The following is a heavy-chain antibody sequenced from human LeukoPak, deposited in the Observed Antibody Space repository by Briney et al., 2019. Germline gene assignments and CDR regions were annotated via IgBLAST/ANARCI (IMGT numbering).Heavy chain of an antibody. CDR2: IGISSGNT. Sequence: GGSLRLSCAVSGFRVSDYYMSWVRQAPGKGREWISCIGISSGNTKYADSVKGRFTISRHKARNSLYLQMNSLRVADTAVYYCARDHRYAFDNWGHGTLVTVSS. CDR1: GFRVSDYY. J-gene: IGHJ4*01. V-gene: IGHV3-11*06. CDR3: ARDHRYAFDN. D-gene: IGHD5-12*01.